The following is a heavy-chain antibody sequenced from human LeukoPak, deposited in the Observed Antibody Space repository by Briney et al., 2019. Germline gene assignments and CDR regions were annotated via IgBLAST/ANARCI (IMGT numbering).Heavy chain of an antibody. V-gene: IGHV3-30*04. D-gene: IGHD5-24*01. Sequence: PGGSLRLSCAASGFTFSSYAMHWVRQAPGKGLEWVAVISYDGSNKYYADSVKGRFTISRDNSKNTLYLQMNSLRAEDTAVYYCARDRGRDGYPLGSFDYWGQGTLVTVSS. J-gene: IGHJ4*02. CDR1: GFTFSSYA. CDR2: ISYDGSNK. CDR3: ARDRGRDGYPLGSFDY.